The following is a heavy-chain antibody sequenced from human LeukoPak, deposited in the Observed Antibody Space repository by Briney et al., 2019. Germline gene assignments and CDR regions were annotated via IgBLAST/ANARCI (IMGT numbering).Heavy chain of an antibody. J-gene: IGHJ4*02. D-gene: IGHD5-18*01. CDR3: ARDRLGYRYGHPIDY. CDR1: GGTFSSYA. CDR2: IIPILGIA. V-gene: IGHV1-69*04. Sequence: ASVKVSCKASGGTFSSYAISWVRQAPGQGLEWMGRIIPILGIANYAQKFQGRVTITADKSTSTAYMELSSLRSEDTAVYYCARDRLGYRYGHPIDYWGQGTLVTVSS.